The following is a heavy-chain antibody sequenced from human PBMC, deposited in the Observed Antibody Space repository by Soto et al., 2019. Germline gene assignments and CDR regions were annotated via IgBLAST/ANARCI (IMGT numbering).Heavy chain of an antibody. D-gene: IGHD6-19*01. Sequence: QVQLQESGPGLVKPSETLSLTCTVSGGSISSYYWSWIRQPPGKGLEWIGYIYYSGSTNYNPSLKSRVTISVDTSQNQFSLKLSSVTAADTAVYYCAREAPSSGWPYFDYWGQGTLVTVSS. CDR2: IYYSGST. V-gene: IGHV4-59*01. J-gene: IGHJ4*02. CDR3: AREAPSSGWPYFDY. CDR1: GGSISSYY.